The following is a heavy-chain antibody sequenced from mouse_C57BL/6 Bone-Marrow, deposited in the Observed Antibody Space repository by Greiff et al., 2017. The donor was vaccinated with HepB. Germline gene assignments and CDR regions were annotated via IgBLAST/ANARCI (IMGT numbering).Heavy chain of an antibody. CDR1: GFTFSDFY. V-gene: IGHV7-1*01. CDR3: ARDAYDYDDGYAMDY. CDR2: SRNKANDYTT. J-gene: IGHJ4*01. D-gene: IGHD2-4*01. Sequence: EVNLVESGGGLVQSGRSLRLSCATSGFTFSDFYMEWVRQAPGKGLEWIAASRNKANDYTTEYSASVKGRFIVSRDTSQSILYLQMNALRAEDTAIYYCARDAYDYDDGYAMDYWGQGTSVTVSS.